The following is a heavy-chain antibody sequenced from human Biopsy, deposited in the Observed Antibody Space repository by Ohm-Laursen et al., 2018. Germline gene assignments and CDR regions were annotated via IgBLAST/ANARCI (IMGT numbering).Heavy chain of an antibody. CDR2: INHSGRT. J-gene: IGHJ6*02. Sequence: SDTLSLICVVYGESFNGYYWSWIRQTPGKGLEWIGEINHSGRTNYNPSLKSRVTISVDTSKNQFSLKVRSVTAADTAVYYCVRGVDYYDPYHYYALDVWGQGTTVTVSS. CDR3: VRGVDYYDPYHYYALDV. CDR1: GESFNGYY. V-gene: IGHV4-34*01. D-gene: IGHD3-22*01.